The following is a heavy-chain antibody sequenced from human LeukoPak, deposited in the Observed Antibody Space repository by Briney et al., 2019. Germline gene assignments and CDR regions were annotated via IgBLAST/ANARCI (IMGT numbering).Heavy chain of an antibody. CDR2: ISGSVGST. Sequence: PGGSLRLSCAASGFTFSSYSMNWVRQAPGKGLEWVSAISGSVGSTYYADSVKGRFTISRDNSKNTLYLQMNSLRAEDTAVYYCARTVAGTEHFDYWGQGTLVTVSS. D-gene: IGHD6-19*01. V-gene: IGHV3-23*01. CDR3: ARTVAGTEHFDY. CDR1: GFTFSSYS. J-gene: IGHJ4*02.